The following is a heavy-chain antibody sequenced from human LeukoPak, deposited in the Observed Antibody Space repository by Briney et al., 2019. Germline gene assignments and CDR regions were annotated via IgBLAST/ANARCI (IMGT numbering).Heavy chain of an antibody. V-gene: IGHV4-34*01. CDR2: INHSGST. Sequence: SETLSLTCSVSGDSISYFYWSWIRQAAGKGLEWIGEINHSGSTNYNPSLKSRVTISVDTSKNQFSLKLSSVTAADTAVYYCARDAIYYGSGSYYRFWFDPWGQGTLVTVSS. CDR1: GDSISYFY. CDR3: ARDAIYYGSGSYYRFWFDP. D-gene: IGHD3-10*01. J-gene: IGHJ5*02.